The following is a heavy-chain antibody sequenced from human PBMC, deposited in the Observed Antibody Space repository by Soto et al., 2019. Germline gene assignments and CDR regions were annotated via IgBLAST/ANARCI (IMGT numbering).Heavy chain of an antibody. CDR1: GFIFSGYA. Sequence: QVQLVESGGGVVQPGRSLRLSCGASGFIFSGYAMHWVRQAPGKGLEWVAITSYDGRNAYYADSVKGRFTISRDNSNNTQYLQMNRLRTEDTAVYYCASEYCISTTCCNWDFAYWGQGTMVTVSS. J-gene: IGHJ4*02. V-gene: IGHV3-30*04. CDR3: ASEYCISTTCCNWDFAY. D-gene: IGHD2-2*01. CDR2: TSYDGRNA.